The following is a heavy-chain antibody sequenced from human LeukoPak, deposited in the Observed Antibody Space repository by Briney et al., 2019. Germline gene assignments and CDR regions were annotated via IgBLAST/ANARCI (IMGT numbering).Heavy chain of an antibody. J-gene: IGHJ5*02. CDR2: INPNSGGT. CDR1: GYTFTGYY. CDR3: ARARATSYSSSWYCFDP. Sequence: GASVKVSCRASGYTFTGYYMHWVRQAPGQGLEWMGWINPNSGGTNYAQKFQGGVTMTRDTSISTAYMELSRLRSDDTAVYYCARARATSYSSSWYCFDPWGQGTLVTVSS. V-gene: IGHV1-2*02. D-gene: IGHD6-13*01.